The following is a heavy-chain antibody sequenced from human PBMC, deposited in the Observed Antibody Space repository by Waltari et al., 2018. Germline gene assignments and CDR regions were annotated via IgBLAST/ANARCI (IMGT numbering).Heavy chain of an antibody. CDR1: GGSISSSNYS. Sequence: QLQLQESGPGLVKPSETLSLPCTVSGGSISSSNYSWGWMRQPPGKGLGLIGSIYYSGTTYYNPSLKIRVTISVDTSKNQFSLKLSSVTAADTAMYYCARQFKGYNYGLGDYYYYGMDVWGQGTTVTVSS. CDR2: IYYSGTT. V-gene: IGHV4-39*01. J-gene: IGHJ6*02. D-gene: IGHD5-18*01. CDR3: ARQFKGYNYGLGDYYYYGMDV.